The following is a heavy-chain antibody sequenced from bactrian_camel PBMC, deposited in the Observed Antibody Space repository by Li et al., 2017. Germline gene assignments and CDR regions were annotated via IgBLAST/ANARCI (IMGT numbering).Heavy chain of an antibody. CDR3: AADLRWYRSGYNY. CDR2: IFHLDGRT. V-gene: IGHV3S63*01. Sequence: HVQLVESGGGSVKAGESLRLSCTASGFTFDDVDMGWCRQAPGRKCELVSIFHLDGRTYYSYSVKDRFTISQGNAKNKVVLQMNSPKPEDTAVYYCAADLRWYRSGYNYWGQGTQVTVS. D-gene: IGHD6*01. J-gene: IGHJ4*01. CDR1: GFTFDDVD.